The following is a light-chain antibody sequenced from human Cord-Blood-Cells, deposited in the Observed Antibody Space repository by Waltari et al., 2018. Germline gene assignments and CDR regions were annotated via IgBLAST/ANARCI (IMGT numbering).Light chain of an antibody. CDR3: CSYAGSSTWV. CDR1: SSDVGSYNL. V-gene: IGLV2-23*01. J-gene: IGLJ3*02. Sequence: QSALTQPASVSGSPGQSITISCPGTSSDVGSYNLVSWYQQHPGKAPKLMIYEGSKRPSGFSNRFSGSKSGNTASLTISGLQAEDEADYDCCSYAGSSTWVVGGGTKLTGL. CDR2: EGS.